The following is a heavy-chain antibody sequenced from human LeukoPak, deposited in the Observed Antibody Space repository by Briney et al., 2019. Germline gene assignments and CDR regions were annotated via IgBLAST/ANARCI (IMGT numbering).Heavy chain of an antibody. D-gene: IGHD4-11*01. V-gene: IGHV1-2*02. CDR2: INPNSGGT. CDR1: GYIFTGYY. Sequence: ASVKVSCKASGYIFTGYYMHWVRQAPGQGLEWMGWINPNSGGTKYAQKFQGRVTMTRDTSITTAHMELSRLRSDDTAVYDCARLLVTTGDWGQGTLVTVSS. CDR3: ARLLVTTGD. J-gene: IGHJ4*02.